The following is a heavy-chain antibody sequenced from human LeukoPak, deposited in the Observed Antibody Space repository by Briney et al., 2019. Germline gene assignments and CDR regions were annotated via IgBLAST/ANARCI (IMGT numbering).Heavy chain of an antibody. D-gene: IGHD3-10*01. CDR2: IYYSGST. CDR3: ARDTVRYYYGSGRGDGMDV. V-gene: IGHV4-59*01. CDR1: GGSISSYY. Sequence: PSETLSLTCTVSGGSISSYYWSWIRQPPGKGLEWIGYIYYSGSTNYNPSLKSRVTISVDTSKNQFSLKLSSVTAADTAVYYCARDTVRYYYGSGRGDGMDVWGQGTTVTVSS. J-gene: IGHJ6*02.